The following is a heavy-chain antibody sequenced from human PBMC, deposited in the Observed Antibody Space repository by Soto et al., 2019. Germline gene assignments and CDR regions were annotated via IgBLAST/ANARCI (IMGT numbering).Heavy chain of an antibody. CDR3: ASDIQQLVRAHYYYGMDG. V-gene: IGHV1-18*01. CDR2: ISAYNGNT. Sequence: GASVKVSCKASGYTFTSYGISWVRQAPGQGLEWMGWISAYNGNTNYAQKLQGRVTMTTDTSTSTAYMELRSLRSDDTAVYYCASDIQQLVRAHYYYGMDGWGQGTTVTVSS. J-gene: IGHJ6*01. CDR1: GYTFTSYG. D-gene: IGHD6-6*01.